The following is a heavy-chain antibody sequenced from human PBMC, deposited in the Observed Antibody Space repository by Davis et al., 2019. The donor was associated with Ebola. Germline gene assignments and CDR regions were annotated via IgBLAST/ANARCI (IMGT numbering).Heavy chain of an antibody. CDR1: GFTFSNYW. D-gene: IGHD3-10*01. Sequence: GESLKISCAASGFTFSNYWMNWVRQAPGKGLEWVANIKQDGSEKYYVDSVKGRFTISRDNAKNSVYLQMNSLRAEDTAVYYCAKDEARWFGGELQQWGQGTLVTV. J-gene: IGHJ1*01. V-gene: IGHV3-7*01. CDR3: AKDEARWFGGELQQ. CDR2: IKQDGSEK.